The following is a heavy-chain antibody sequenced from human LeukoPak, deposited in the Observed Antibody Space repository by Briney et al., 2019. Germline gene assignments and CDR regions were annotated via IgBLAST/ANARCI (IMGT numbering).Heavy chain of an antibody. V-gene: IGHV4-59*08. CDR1: GGSISSDY. Sequence: SETLSLTCTVSGGSISSDYWQWIRQPPGKGLEWVGYIYNSGNNHYNSSLKSRVTISIDTSKNQFSLKLASVTAADTAVYYCARGLRDEERHYGYYYMDVWGKGTTVTVSS. D-gene: IGHD3-22*01. J-gene: IGHJ6*03. CDR2: IYNSGNN. CDR3: ARGLRDEERHYGYYYMDV.